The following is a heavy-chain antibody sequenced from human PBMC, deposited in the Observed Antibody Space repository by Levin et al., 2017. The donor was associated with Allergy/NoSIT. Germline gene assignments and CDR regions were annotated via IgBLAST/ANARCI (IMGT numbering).Heavy chain of an antibody. J-gene: IGHJ4*02. CDR3: ARVDGSGHTSEY. D-gene: IGHD3-10*01. V-gene: IGHV4-31*03. CDR1: GGSISSGGYY. Sequence: SETLSLTCTVSGGSISSGGYYWSWIRQHPGKGLEWIGYIYYSGSTYYNPSLKSRVTISVDTSKNQFSLKLSSVTAADTAVYYCARVDGSGHTSEYWGQGTLVTVSS. CDR2: IYYSGST.